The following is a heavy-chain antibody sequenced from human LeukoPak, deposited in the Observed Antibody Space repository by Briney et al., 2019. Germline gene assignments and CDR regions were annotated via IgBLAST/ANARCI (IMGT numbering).Heavy chain of an antibody. D-gene: IGHD3-22*01. CDR3: ARSRYDSSGYYGIIGN. CDR1: GFTSSSYS. CDR2: ISSSSIYK. J-gene: IGHJ4*02. V-gene: IGHV3-21*01. Sequence: GGSLRLSCAASGFTSSSYSINWVRQAPGKGLEWVSSISSSSIYKYYADSVKGRFTISRDNAKKSLYLQMNSLRAEDTAVYYCARSRYDSSGYYGIIGNWGQGTLVTVSS.